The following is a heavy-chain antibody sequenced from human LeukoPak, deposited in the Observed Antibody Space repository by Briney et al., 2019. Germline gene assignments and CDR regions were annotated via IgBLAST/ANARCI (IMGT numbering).Heavy chain of an antibody. CDR2: ISGSGGTT. CDR3: ARDGGSSWYFDY. Sequence: GGSLRLSCAASGFSFSSYAINWVRQVPGKGLEWVSAISGSGGTTYYADSVKGRFTISRDNSKNTLYLQMNSLRAEDTAVYYCARDGGSSWYFDYWGQGTLVTVSS. V-gene: IGHV3-23*01. CDR1: GFSFSSYA. D-gene: IGHD6-13*01. J-gene: IGHJ4*02.